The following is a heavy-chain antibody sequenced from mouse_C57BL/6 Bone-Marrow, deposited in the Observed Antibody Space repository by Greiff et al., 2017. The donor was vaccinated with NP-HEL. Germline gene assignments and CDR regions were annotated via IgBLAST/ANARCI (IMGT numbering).Heavy chain of an antibody. Sequence: EVQLQQSGPELVKPGASVKISCKASGYSFTGYYMNWVKQSPEKSLEWIGEINPSTGGTTYNQKFKAKATLTVDKSSSTAYMQLKSLTSEDSAVYYCARRITTVVATNFDVWGTGTTVTVSS. V-gene: IGHV1-42*01. CDR2: INPSTGGT. CDR3: ARRITTVVATNFDV. CDR1: GYSFTGYY. D-gene: IGHD1-1*01. J-gene: IGHJ1*03.